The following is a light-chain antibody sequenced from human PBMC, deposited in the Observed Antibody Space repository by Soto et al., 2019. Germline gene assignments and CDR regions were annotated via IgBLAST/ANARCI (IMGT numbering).Light chain of an antibody. CDR3: QQYMNYAT. CDR2: DAS. CDR1: QSISTL. Sequence: DIQMTQSPSTLSAYVGDRVTFTCRASQSISTLLAWYQQKPGKAPKLLIYDASSLQSDVPSRFSGSGSGTEFTLTISALQTDDFASYYCQQYMNYATFGQGTKVEIK. J-gene: IGKJ1*01. V-gene: IGKV1-5*01.